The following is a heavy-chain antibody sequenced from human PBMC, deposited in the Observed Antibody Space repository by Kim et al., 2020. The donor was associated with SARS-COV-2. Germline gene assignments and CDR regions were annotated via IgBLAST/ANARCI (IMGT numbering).Heavy chain of an antibody. J-gene: IGHJ4*02. CDR3: ALWVDSGSGSYLDY. Sequence: ASVKVSCKASGYTFNTFSMHWVRQAPGQGLEWMGWINAGNGNTKYSQKFQGRVTITRDTSAMSTYMELTNLRSADTAVYYCALWVDSGSGSYLDYWGQGT. V-gene: IGHV1-3*01. CDR1: GYTFNTFS. D-gene: IGHD3-10*01. CDR2: INAGNGNT.